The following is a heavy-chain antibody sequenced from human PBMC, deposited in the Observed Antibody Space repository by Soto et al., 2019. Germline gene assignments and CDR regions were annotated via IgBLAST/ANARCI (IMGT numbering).Heavy chain of an antibody. CDR3: ARSGSGSGWL. CDR1: GGSVSSGRFY. J-gene: IGHJ4*02. V-gene: IGHV4-61*01. Sequence: QVQLQESGPGLVKPSETLSLTCTVSGGSVSSGRFYWSWIRLPPGKGLEWIGYIYYSGSTKYNPSLRSRVTISVDTSKNQFSLKLTSVTAADTAVYYCARSGSGSGWLGGQGTLVTVSS. CDR2: IYYSGST. D-gene: IGHD6-19*01.